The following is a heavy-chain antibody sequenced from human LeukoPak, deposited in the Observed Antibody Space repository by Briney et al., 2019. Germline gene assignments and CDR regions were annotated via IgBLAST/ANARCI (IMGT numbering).Heavy chain of an antibody. V-gene: IGHV3-53*01. CDR2: IYSGGTT. J-gene: IGHJ5*02. D-gene: IGHD3-10*01. CDR1: GFTVNSNY. CDR3: ARGFNRGFDP. Sequence: PGGSLRLSCAASGFTVNSNYWSWVRQAPGEGLEWVSVIYSGGTTYYADSVKGRFTFSRDNSKNMLHLQMNSLRAEDTAVYYCARGFNRGFDPWGQGTLVIASS.